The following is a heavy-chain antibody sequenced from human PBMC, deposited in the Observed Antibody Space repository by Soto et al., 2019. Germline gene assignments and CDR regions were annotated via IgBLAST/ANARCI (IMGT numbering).Heavy chain of an antibody. D-gene: IGHD2-21*01. CDR2: ILHDETP. CDR3: AKDLFPTSGQRFFFES. J-gene: IGHJ4*02. CDR1: GFTFSTYA. V-gene: IGHV3-23*01. Sequence: GGSLRLSCAASGFTFSTYAMTWVRQAPGRGLEWVSTILHDETPFYTDSVKGRFTISRDNVRGTLYLQMNGLRVEDAALYFCAKDLFPTSGQRFFFESWGQGSLVTVSS.